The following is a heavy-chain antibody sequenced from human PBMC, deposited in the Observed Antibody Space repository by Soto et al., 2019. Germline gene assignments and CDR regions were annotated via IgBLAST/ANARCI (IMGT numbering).Heavy chain of an antibody. CDR2: NYYSGIT. CDR3: ARGSSISGLYYGMDV. CDR1: GGSISSGGYY. V-gene: IGHV4-31*03. J-gene: IGHJ6*02. Sequence: QVQLQESGPGLVKPSQTLSLTCTVSGGSISSGGYYWTWIRQHPGKGLEWIGYNYYSGITYYNPSLKSRVTISLDTSKNKCSLKLSSVTAADTAVDDWARGSSISGLYYGMDVLGQGTTVTVSS. D-gene: IGHD6-6*01.